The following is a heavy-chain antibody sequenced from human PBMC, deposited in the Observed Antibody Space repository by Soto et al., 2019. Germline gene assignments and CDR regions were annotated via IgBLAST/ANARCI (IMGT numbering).Heavy chain of an antibody. CDR1: GGSINYSY. Sequence: ETLSLTCTVSGGSINYSYWTWIRQPPGKGLEWIGYISYTGSANYNASLKSRLTISVDTSKNQFSLKLSSVTAADTALYYRARVNYGDYYYGMDVWGQGTTVTVSS. D-gene: IGHD4-17*01. CDR2: ISYTGSA. V-gene: IGHV4-59*01. CDR3: ARVNYGDYYYGMDV. J-gene: IGHJ6*02.